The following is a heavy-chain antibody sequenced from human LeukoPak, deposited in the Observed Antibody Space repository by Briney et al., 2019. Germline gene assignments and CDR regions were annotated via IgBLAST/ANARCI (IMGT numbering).Heavy chain of an antibody. CDR3: ASGAAGYYYYYYMGV. CDR2: IYYSGST. V-gene: IGHV4-39*01. J-gene: IGHJ6*03. D-gene: IGHD6-13*01. Sequence: PSETLSLTCTVSGGSISSYYWGWIRQPPGKGLEWIGSIYYSGSTYYNPSLKSRVTISVDTSKNQFSLKLSSVTAADTAVYYCASGAAGYYYYYYMGVWGKGTTVTVSS. CDR1: GGSISSYY.